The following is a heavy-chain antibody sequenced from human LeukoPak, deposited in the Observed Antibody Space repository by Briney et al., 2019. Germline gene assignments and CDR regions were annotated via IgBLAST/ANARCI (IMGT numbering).Heavy chain of an antibody. CDR2: IYYSGST. CDR3: ARDHIVGATPYYYYGMDV. Sequence: SETLSLTCTVSGGSISSGGYYWSWIRQHPGKGLEWIGYIYYSGSTYYNPSLKSRVTISVDTSKNQFSLKLSSVTAADTAVYYCARDHIVGATPYYYYGMDVWGQGTTVTVSS. J-gene: IGHJ6*02. D-gene: IGHD1-26*01. CDR1: GGSISSGGYY. V-gene: IGHV4-31*03.